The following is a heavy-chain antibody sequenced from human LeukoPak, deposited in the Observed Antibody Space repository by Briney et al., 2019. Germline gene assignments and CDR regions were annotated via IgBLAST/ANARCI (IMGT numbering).Heavy chain of an antibody. V-gene: IGHV4-39*01. J-gene: IGHJ4*02. D-gene: IGHD3-16*01. CDR2: IYYSGST. CDR3: ARQAGRGGAVTFDY. CDR1: GGSISSSSYY. Sequence: SETLSLTCTVSGGSISSSSYYWGWLRQPPGKGLEGMGSIYYSGSTYYNPSLKSRVIISVKTSKNQFSLKLSSVTAADTAVYYCARQAGRGGAVTFDYWGQETLVTVSS.